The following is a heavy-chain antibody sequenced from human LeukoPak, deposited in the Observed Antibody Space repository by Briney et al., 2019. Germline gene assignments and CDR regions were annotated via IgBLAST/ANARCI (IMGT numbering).Heavy chain of an antibody. CDR3: GFSVVRGVIITPFDY. CDR1: GFTVSSNY. D-gene: IGHD3-10*01. V-gene: IGHV3-53*04. J-gene: IGHJ4*02. Sequence: GGSLRLSCAASGFTVSSNYMSWVRQAPGKGLEWVSVIYSGGSTYYADSVKGRFTISRHNSKNTLYLQMNSLRAEDTAVYYCGFSVVRGVIITPFDYWGQGTLVTVSS. CDR2: IYSGGST.